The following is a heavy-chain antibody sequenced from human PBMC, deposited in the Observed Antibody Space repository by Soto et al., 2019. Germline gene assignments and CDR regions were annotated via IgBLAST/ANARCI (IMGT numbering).Heavy chain of an antibody. D-gene: IGHD2-2*02. CDR2: INAGNGNT. V-gene: IGHV1-3*01. CDR1: GYTFTSYA. Sequence: ASVKVSCKASGYTFTSYAMHWVRQAPGQRLEWMGRINAGNGNTKYSQKFQGRVTITRDTSASTAYMELSSLRSEDTAVYYCASSFIVPAAIGYWGQGTLVTVSS. J-gene: IGHJ4*02. CDR3: ASSFIVPAAIGY.